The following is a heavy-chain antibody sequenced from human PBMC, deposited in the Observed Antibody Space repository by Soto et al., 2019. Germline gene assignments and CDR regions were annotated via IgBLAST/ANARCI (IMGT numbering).Heavy chain of an antibody. V-gene: IGHV1-24*01. CDR3: ATGDYGDYVCAFDI. J-gene: IGHJ3*02. CDR1: GYTLTELS. D-gene: IGHD4-17*01. Sequence: ASVKVSCKVSGYTLTELSMHWVRQAPGKGLEWMGGFDPEDGETIYAQKFQGRVTMTEDTSTDTAYMELSSLRSEDTAVYYCATGDYGDYVCAFDIWGQGTMVTVSS. CDR2: FDPEDGET.